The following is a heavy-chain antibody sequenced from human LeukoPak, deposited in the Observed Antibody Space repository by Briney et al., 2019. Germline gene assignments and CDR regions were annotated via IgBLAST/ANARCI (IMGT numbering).Heavy chain of an antibody. Sequence: NHGESLKISCKGSGYSFTSYWIGWVRQMPGKGLEWMGIIYPGDSDTRYSPSFQGHVTISADKSISTAYLQWSSLKASDTAMYYCARSLYCSGGSCPHDYWGQGTLVTVSS. D-gene: IGHD2-15*01. J-gene: IGHJ4*02. CDR3: ARSLYCSGGSCPHDY. V-gene: IGHV5-51*01. CDR2: IYPGDSDT. CDR1: GYSFTSYW.